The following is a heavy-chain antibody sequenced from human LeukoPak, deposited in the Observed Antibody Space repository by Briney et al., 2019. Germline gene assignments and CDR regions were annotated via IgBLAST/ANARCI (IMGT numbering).Heavy chain of an antibody. V-gene: IGHV3-33*01. Sequence: GGSLRLSCAASGFTFSSYGMHWVRQAPGKGLEWVAVIWYDGSNKYYADSVKGRFTISRDNSKNTLYLQMNSLRAEDTAVYYCAREQSSGWYGNYFDYWGQGTQVTVSS. CDR3: AREQSSGWYGNYFDY. J-gene: IGHJ4*02. CDR1: GFTFSSYG. CDR2: IWYDGSNK. D-gene: IGHD6-19*01.